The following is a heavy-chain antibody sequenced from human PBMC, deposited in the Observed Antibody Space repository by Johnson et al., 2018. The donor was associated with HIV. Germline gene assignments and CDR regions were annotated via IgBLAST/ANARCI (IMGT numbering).Heavy chain of an antibody. J-gene: IGHJ3*01. D-gene: IGHD2-21*02. CDR1: GFTVSSYY. CDR3: ARDSFTASLDAFDL. CDR2: LFSGGST. V-gene: IGHV3-66*01. Sequence: VQLVESGGGLVQPGGSLRLSCAASGFTVSSYYMSWVRQAPGKGLEWVSVLFSGGSTYYADSVKDRFTISRDNSKNTLYLQMNSLRAEDTAVYYCARDSFTASLDAFDLWGQGTVVTVSS.